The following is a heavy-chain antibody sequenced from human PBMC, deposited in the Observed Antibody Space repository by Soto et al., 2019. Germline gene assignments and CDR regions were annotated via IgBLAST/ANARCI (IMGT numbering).Heavy chain of an antibody. V-gene: IGHV1-18*01. CDR2: ISAYNGDT. CDR3: ARDRYYLYNNDDYYGMDV. J-gene: IGHJ6*02. D-gene: IGHD3-9*01. Sequence: GASVKVSCEAFGYSFSTYGITWVRQAPGQGLEWMGWISAYNGDTNYAQILQGRVTMTTDTSTSTAYMELRSLRSDDTAVYYCARDRYYLYNNDDYYGMDVWGQGPTVTVSS. CDR1: GYSFSTYG.